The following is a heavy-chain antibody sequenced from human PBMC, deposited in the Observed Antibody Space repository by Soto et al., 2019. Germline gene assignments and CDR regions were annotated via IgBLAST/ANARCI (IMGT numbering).Heavy chain of an antibody. V-gene: IGHV3-48*03. Sequence: EVQLVESGGGLVQPGGSLRLSCAASGFTFSSYEMNWVRQAPGKGLEWVSYISSSSSTIYYADSVKGRFTISRDNAKNSLYLQMNSLRDEDTAVYYCARDNDSSGYYYDAFDIWGQGTMVTVSS. J-gene: IGHJ3*02. CDR3: ARDNDSSGYYYDAFDI. CDR2: ISSSSSTI. D-gene: IGHD3-22*01. CDR1: GFTFSSYE.